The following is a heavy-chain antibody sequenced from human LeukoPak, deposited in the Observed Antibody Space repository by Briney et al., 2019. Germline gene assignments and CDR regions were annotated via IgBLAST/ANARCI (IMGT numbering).Heavy chain of an antibody. CDR2: INHSGSA. V-gene: IGHV4-34*01. J-gene: IGHJ5*02. CDR3: ARGAYYDVAGYMGWHH. D-gene: IGHD3-22*01. CDR1: GGPFSGYY. Sequence: SETLSLTCAVHGGPFSGYYWHWIRQPPGKGLEWVGEINHSGSANYNPSLKSRVTISAGTSKNQLSLNLTSVTAADTAVYYCARGAYYDVAGYMGWHHWGQGTLVTVSS.